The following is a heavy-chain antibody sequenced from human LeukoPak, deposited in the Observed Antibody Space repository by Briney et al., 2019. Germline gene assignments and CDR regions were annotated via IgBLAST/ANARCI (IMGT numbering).Heavy chain of an antibody. J-gene: IGHJ5*02. V-gene: IGHV4-34*01. CDR3: ARAPGYSSSSGGLDP. CDR1: GGSFSGYY. Sequence: SETLSLTCAVYGGSFSGYYWSWIRQPPGKGLEWIGEINHSGSTNYNPSLKSRVTISVDTSKSQFSLKLSSVTAADTAVYYCARAPGYSSSSGGLDPWGQGTLVTVSS. CDR2: INHSGST. D-gene: IGHD6-6*01.